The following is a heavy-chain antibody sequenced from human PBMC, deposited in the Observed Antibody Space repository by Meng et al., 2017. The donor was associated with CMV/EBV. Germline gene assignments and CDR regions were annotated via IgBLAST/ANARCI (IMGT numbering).Heavy chain of an antibody. D-gene: IGHD3-3*01. CDR2: INPNSGGT. CDR3: ARDVGGTITIFGVVIMGAFDI. Sequence: ASVKVSCKASGYTFTGYYMHWVRQAPGQGLEWMGWINPNSGGTNYAQKFQVRVTMTRDTSISTAYMELSRLRSDDTAVYYCARDVGGTITIFGVVIMGAFDIWGQGTMVTVSS. CDR1: GYTFTGYY. J-gene: IGHJ3*02. V-gene: IGHV1-2*02.